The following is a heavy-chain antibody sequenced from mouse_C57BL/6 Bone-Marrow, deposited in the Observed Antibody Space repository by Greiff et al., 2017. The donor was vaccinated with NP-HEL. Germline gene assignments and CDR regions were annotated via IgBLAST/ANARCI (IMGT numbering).Heavy chain of an antibody. Sequence: VQLHQPGAELVKPGASVKLSCKASGYTFTSYWMPWVKQRPGQGLEWIGMIHPNSGSTNYNEKFKSKATLTVDKSSSTAYMQLSSLTSEDSAVYYCALGYGSSYWYFDVWGTGTTVTVSS. CDR1: GYTFTSYW. J-gene: IGHJ1*03. V-gene: IGHV1-64*01. CDR2: IHPNSGST. D-gene: IGHD1-1*01. CDR3: ALGYGSSYWYFDV.